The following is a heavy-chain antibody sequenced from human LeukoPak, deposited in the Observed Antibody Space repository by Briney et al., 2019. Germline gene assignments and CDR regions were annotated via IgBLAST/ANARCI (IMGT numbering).Heavy chain of an antibody. D-gene: IGHD3-16*01. CDR2: IYHSGST. CDR3: ARVLLLRFDY. V-gene: IGHV4-30-2*01. Sequence: SETLSLTCTVSGGSISSGGYYWSWIRQPPGKGLEWIGYIYHSGSTYYNPSLKSRVTISVDRSKNQFSLKLSSVTAADTAVYYCARVLLLRFDYWGQGTLVTVSS. J-gene: IGHJ4*02. CDR1: GGSISSGGYY.